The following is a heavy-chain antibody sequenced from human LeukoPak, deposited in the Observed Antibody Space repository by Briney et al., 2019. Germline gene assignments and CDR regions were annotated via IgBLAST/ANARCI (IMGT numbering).Heavy chain of an antibody. D-gene: IGHD6-6*01. Sequence: GRSLRLSCAASGFTFSTYVIYWVRQAPGKGLQWVAVTSYDGRNNDYAGSVKGRFTISRDNSKNTVYLQMNSLRVEDTAVYYCARVTGGSSYSFDNWGQGTRVIVSS. CDR3: ARVTGGSSYSFDN. V-gene: IGHV3-30*04. J-gene: IGHJ4*02. CDR2: TSYDGRNN. CDR1: GFTFSTYV.